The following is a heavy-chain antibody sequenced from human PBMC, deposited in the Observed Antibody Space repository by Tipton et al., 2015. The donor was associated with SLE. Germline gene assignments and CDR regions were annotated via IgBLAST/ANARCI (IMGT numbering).Heavy chain of an antibody. Sequence: TLSLTCTVSGGSISGYYWSWIRQPPGKGLEWIGYIYYSGSTIYNPSLKSRVTISVDTSRSQFSLKLSSVNTADTAVYYCARGGLRRSWFDPWGQGTLVTVSS. CDR3: ARGGLRRSWFDP. CDR2: IYYSGST. D-gene: IGHD5/OR15-5a*01. V-gene: IGHV4-59*01. J-gene: IGHJ5*02. CDR1: GGSISGYY.